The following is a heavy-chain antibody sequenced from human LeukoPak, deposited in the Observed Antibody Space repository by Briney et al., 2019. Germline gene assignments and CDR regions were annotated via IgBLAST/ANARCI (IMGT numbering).Heavy chain of an antibody. CDR1: GFSFNGDW. V-gene: IGHV3-7*01. CDR3: VRDGPAFLDFDY. J-gene: IGHJ4*02. D-gene: IGHD2-2*01. CDR2: IKPDGSQK. Sequence: GGSLRLSCVASGFSFNGDWMNWVRQAPGKGLEWVANIKPDGSQKYYVDSVKGRFTISRDNAEKSLFLQMNSLRAEDTAVYYWVRDGPAFLDFDYWGQGTLVTVSS.